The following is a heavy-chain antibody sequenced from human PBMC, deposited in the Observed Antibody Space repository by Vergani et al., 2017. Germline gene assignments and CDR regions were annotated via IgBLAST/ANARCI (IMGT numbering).Heavy chain of an antibody. CDR2: TYYRSKWYN. D-gene: IGHD6-19*01. V-gene: IGHV6-1*01. CDR3: ARDDPLRYSSGWGNFDY. CDR1: GDSVSSNSAA. Sequence: QVQLQQSGPGLVKPSPTLSLTCAISGDSVSSNSAAWNWIRQSPSRGLEWLGRTYYRSKWYNDYAVSVKSRITINPDTSKNQFSLQLNSVTPEDTAVYYCARDDPLRYSSGWGNFDYWGQGTLVTVSS. J-gene: IGHJ4*02.